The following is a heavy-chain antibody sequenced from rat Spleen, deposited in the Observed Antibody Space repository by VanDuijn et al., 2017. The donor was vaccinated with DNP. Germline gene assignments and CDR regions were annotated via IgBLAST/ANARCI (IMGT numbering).Heavy chain of an antibody. D-gene: IGHD2-2*01. CDR1: GLTFSDYA. CDR2: IIHDGSSI. V-gene: IGHV5-17*01. Sequence: EVQLVESGGGLVQPGRSMKVSCAASGLTFSDYAMAWVRQAPKKGLEWVATIIHDGSSIYYRDSVKGRFTISRDNVQNTLYLQMSKLGSEDTAIYYCVREDKGVDAWGQGVSVTVSS. J-gene: IGHJ4*01. CDR3: VREDKGVDA.